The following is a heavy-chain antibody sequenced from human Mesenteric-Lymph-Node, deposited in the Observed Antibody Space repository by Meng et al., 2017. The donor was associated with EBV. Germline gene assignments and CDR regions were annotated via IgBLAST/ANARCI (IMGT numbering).Heavy chain of an antibody. J-gene: IGHJ5*02. V-gene: IGHV4-4*02. CDR2: IYHSGST. Sequence: QVQLQQWGAGLLKPSGTLSLTCAVSGDSISSANWWSWVRPPPGEGLEWIGEIYHSGSTNYNPSLKSRVTMSVDNSKNQFSLRLSSLTAADTAVYYCARLLGGNYFNNWFDPWGQGTLVTVSS. CDR1: GDSISSANW. D-gene: IGHD1-26*01. CDR3: ARLLGGNYFNNWFDP.